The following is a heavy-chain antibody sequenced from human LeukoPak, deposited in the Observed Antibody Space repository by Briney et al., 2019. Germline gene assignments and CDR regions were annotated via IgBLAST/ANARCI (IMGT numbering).Heavy chain of an antibody. CDR2: IYYSGST. J-gene: IGHJ4*02. CDR3: ARSEEVGWVPFDY. Sequence: PSETLSLTCTVSGGSISSSSYYWGWIRQPPGKGLEWIGSIYYSGSTYYNPSLKSRVTISVDTSKNQFSLKLSSVTAADTAVYYCARSEEVGWVPFDYWGQGTLVTVSS. D-gene: IGHD1-26*01. CDR1: GGSISSSSYY. V-gene: IGHV4-39*01.